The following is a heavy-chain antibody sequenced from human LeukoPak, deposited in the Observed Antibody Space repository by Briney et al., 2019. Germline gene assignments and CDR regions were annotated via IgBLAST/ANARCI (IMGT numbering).Heavy chain of an antibody. Sequence: GGSLRLSCAASGFTFDDYGMSWVRQAPGKGLEWVSDINWNGGSTGDADSVKGRFTISRDNNKNSLYMQMTGLRAEDTALYYCARGVTSTVTTGFDYWGQGTLVTVSS. CDR2: INWNGGST. CDR3: ARGVTSTVTTGFDY. CDR1: GFTFDDYG. D-gene: IGHD4-17*01. V-gene: IGHV3-20*04. J-gene: IGHJ4*02.